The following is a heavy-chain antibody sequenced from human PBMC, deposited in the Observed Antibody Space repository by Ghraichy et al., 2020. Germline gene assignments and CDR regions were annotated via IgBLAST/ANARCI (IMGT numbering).Heavy chain of an antibody. CDR1: GGSISRSSYY. V-gene: IGHV4-39*01. Sequence: SETLSLTCSVSGGSISRSSYYWGWIRQPPGKGLEWIGSFYFSGSPYYNPSLKSRVTISVDTSKNQFSLKLSPLTAADTAVDYWASLVAGISSDYMDVWGKGTTVTVSS. CDR2: FYFSGSP. CDR3: ASLVAGISSDYMDV. D-gene: IGHD6-19*01. J-gene: IGHJ6*03.